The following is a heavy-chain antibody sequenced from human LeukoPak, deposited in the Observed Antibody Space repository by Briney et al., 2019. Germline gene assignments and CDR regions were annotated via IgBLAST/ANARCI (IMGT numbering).Heavy chain of an antibody. CDR3: ARGGTGYMVRGVSGTHNWFDP. Sequence: SQTLSLTCAISGDSVSSDSGAWNWIRQSPSRGLEWLGRTYYRSKWYNDYAVSVKTRITINPDTSKNQFSLKLSSVTAADTAVYYCARGGTGYMVRGVSGTHNWFDPWGQGTLVTVSS. J-gene: IGHJ5*02. CDR2: TYYRSKWYN. CDR1: GDSVSSDSGA. V-gene: IGHV6-1*01. D-gene: IGHD3-10*01.